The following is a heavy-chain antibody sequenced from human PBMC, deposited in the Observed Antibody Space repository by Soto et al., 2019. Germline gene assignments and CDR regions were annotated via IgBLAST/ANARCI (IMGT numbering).Heavy chain of an antibody. D-gene: IGHD3-9*01. J-gene: IGHJ4*02. Sequence: ASVKVSCKASGYTFSAYYIHWVRQAPGQGPGQGPEWMGRINPNSGGTDFAQKFRGRVTLTRDTSISTAYMDLSGLTSDDTAVYYCARQYYDLLTGDNRGAVDYWGREPWSPSPQ. CDR3: ARQYYDLLTGDNRGAVDY. CDR2: INPNSGGT. CDR1: GYTFSAYY. V-gene: IGHV1-2*06.